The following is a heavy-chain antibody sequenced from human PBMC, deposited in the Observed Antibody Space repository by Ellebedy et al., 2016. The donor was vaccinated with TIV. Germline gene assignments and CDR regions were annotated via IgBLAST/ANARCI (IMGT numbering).Heavy chain of an antibody. V-gene: IGHV5-51*01. CDR1: GYSFTRQW. Sequence: GESLKISCKGSGYSFTRQWIAWVRQMPGKGLEWMANIYPGDSGDSDIRYSTSLQGQVTITADRSSSIAYLQWSSLKASDTAMYYCASPRPDSSSSLDYWGQGSLVTVSS. CDR2: IYPGDSGDSDI. D-gene: IGHD6-6*01. J-gene: IGHJ4*02. CDR3: ASPRPDSSSSLDY.